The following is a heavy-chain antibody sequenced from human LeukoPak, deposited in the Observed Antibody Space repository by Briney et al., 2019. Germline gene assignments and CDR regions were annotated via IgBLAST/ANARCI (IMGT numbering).Heavy chain of an antibody. CDR3: AKANSHFDY. D-gene: IGHD5-24*01. J-gene: IGHJ4*02. Sequence: GGSLRLSCAASGFTFDDYAMHWVRQAPGKGLEWVSGISWNSGSIGYADSVKGRFTTSRDNAKNSLYLQMNSLRAEDTALYYCAKANSHFDYWGQGTLVTISS. CDR1: GFTFDDYA. CDR2: ISWNSGSI. V-gene: IGHV3-9*01.